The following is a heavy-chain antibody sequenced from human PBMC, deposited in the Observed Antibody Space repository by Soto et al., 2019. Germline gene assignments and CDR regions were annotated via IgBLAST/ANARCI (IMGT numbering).Heavy chain of an antibody. D-gene: IGHD2-2*01. CDR3: ARDVAPAALVRDYYYYYGMDV. CDR1: GFTFSSYG. J-gene: IGHJ6*02. CDR2: IWYDGSSK. Sequence: GGSLRLSCAASGFTFSSYGMHWVRQAPGKGLERVAVIWYDGSSKYYADSVKGRFTISRDNSKNTLYLQMNSLRAEDTAVYYCARDVAPAALVRDYYYYYGMDVWGQGTTVTV. V-gene: IGHV3-33*01.